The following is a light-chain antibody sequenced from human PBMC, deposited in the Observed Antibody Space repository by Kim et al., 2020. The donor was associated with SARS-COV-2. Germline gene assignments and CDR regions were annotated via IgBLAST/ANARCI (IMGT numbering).Light chain of an antibody. CDR3: QTWGTGIRV. CDR1: RGRSSCA. Sequence: VKSTCSLRRGRSSCAFAWHQQKPEKGPRDLMTLNSDGSHSKGDGTPERSSGSSSGAERYPTFSSLPSEDEAYYYCQTWGTGIRVLGGGTQLTVL. J-gene: IGLJ3*02. CDR2: LNSDGSH. V-gene: IGLV4-69*01.